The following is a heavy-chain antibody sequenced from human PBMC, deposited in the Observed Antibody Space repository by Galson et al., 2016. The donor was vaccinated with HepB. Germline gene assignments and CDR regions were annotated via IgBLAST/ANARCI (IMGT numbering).Heavy chain of an antibody. CDR2: ISSSSSYK. V-gene: IGHV3-21*01. Sequence: SLRLSCAASGIAFRTYSMNWVRQAPGKGLEWVSSISSSSSYKYYADSVEGRFTVSRDNAKDSVYLQMDSLRGEDTAVYYCAGGGLGAFEIWGQGTVVTVSS. CDR3: AGGGLGAFEI. CDR1: GIAFRTYS. D-gene: IGHD3-16*01. J-gene: IGHJ3*02.